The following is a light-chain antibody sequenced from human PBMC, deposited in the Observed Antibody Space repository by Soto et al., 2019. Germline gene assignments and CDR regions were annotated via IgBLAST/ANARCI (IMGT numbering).Light chain of an antibody. CDR1: GGHSSYA. CDR3: QTWGSGIPVV. Sequence: QPVLTQSPSASASLGASVKLTCTLSGGHSSYAIAWHQQQPGKGPRYLMKLDSDGSHNKGDGIPDRFSGSSSGAERYLTISSLQSGDEADYYCQTWGSGIPVVFGGGTKLTVL. J-gene: IGLJ2*01. CDR2: LDSDGSH. V-gene: IGLV4-69*01.